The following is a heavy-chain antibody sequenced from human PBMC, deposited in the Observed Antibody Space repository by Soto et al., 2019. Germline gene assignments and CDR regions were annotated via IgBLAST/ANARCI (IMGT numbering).Heavy chain of an antibody. D-gene: IGHD2-15*01. CDR3: ARLLGRSPRGWGGMDV. CDR2: ISYDGSNK. J-gene: IGHJ6*02. V-gene: IGHV3-30-3*01. Sequence: GGSLRLSCAASGFTFSSYAMHWVRQAPGKGLEWVAVISYDGSNKYYADSVKGRFTISRDNSKNTLYLQMNSLRAEDTAVYYCARLLGRSPRGWGGMDVWGQGTTVTVSS. CDR1: GFTFSSYA.